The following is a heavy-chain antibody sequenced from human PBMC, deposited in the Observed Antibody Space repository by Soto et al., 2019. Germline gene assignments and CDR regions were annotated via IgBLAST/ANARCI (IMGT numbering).Heavy chain of an antibody. D-gene: IGHD4-4*01. J-gene: IGHJ6*02. CDR3: ARHEQFYYYYYGMDV. CDR1: GYSFTTYW. Sequence: PGESLKISCKASGYSFTTYWIAWVRQMPGKGLEWMGIINPGDSDIRYSPSFQGQVTISADNSISTAYLQWSSLKASDTAMYYCARHEQFYYYYYGMDVWGHGTAVTV. V-gene: IGHV5-51*01. CDR2: INPGDSDI.